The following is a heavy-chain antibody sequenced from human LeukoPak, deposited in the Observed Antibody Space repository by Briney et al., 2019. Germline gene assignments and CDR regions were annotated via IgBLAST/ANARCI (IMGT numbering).Heavy chain of an antibody. CDR2: INHSGST. D-gene: IGHD2-2*02. CDR1: GGSFSGYY. V-gene: IGHV4-34*01. J-gene: IGHJ4*02. Sequence: SETLSLTCAVYGGSFSGYYWRWIRQPPGKGLEWIGEINHSGSTNYNPSLKSRVTISVDTSKNQFSLKLSSVTAADTAVYYCARLGYCSSTSCYRFRYYFDYWGQGTLVTVSS. CDR3: ARLGYCSSTSCYRFRYYFDY.